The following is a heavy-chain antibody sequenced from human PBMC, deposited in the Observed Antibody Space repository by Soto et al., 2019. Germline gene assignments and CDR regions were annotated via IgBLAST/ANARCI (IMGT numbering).Heavy chain of an antibody. Sequence: PGGSLRLSCVASGFTFSDYYMSWVRQAPGKGLEWLSYSSNSGTYTKYAGSVKGRFSISRDNAKNSLYLQINSLRGEDTAIYYCSRSGDNYNVLNYWGQATPVTVSS. CDR1: GFTFSDYY. V-gene: IGHV3-11*06. CDR2: SSNSGTYT. CDR3: SRSGDNYNVLNY. J-gene: IGHJ4*02. D-gene: IGHD3-10*02.